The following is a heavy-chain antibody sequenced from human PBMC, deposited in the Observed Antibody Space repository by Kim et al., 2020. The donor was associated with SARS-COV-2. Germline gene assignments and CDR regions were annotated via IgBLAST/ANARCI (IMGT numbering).Heavy chain of an antibody. Sequence: GGSLRLSCAASGFTFSNYGMHWVRQAPGKGLEWVAVISYDGSNKYYVDSVKDRFTISRDNSKNTLYLQMNSLRTEDTAVFYCAKEGGTYHDRRGFDSWGQGTLVTVSS. J-gene: IGHJ4*02. V-gene: IGHV3-30*18. CDR3: AKEGGTYHDRRGFDS. D-gene: IGHD1-26*01. CDR1: GFTFSNYG. CDR2: ISYDGSNK.